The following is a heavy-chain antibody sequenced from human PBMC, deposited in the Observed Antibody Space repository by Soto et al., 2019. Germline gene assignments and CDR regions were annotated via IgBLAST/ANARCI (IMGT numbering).Heavy chain of an antibody. D-gene: IGHD4-17*01. V-gene: IGHV5-51*01. CDR3: ASNGDYGYYFDY. CDR2: IYPGDSDT. Sequence: IGWVRQMPGKGLEWMGIIYPGDSDTRYSPSFQGQVTISADKSISTAYLQWSSLKASDSAMYYCASNGDYGYYFDYWGQGTLVTVSS. J-gene: IGHJ4*02.